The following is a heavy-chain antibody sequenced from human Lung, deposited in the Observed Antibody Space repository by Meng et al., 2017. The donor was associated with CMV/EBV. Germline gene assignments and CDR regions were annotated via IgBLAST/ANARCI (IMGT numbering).Heavy chain of an antibody. CDR1: GGSISSGGYY. CDR3: ARASYGSGSPLGESWFDP. CDR2: IHSSGST. Sequence: QVQLQWWGPGLGTPSQTLSLTCTGSGGSISSGGYYWSWIRQHPGKGLEWIGYIHSSGSTYYNPSLRSRLTISVDTSKNQFSLKLSSVTAADTAVYYCARASYGSGSPLGESWFDPWGQGTLVTVSS. V-gene: IGHV4-31*03. J-gene: IGHJ5*02. D-gene: IGHD3-10*01.